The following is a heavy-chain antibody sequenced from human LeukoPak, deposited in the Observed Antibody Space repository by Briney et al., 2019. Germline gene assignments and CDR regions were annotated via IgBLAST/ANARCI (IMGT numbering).Heavy chain of an antibody. D-gene: IGHD2-8*02. Sequence: SETLSLTCTVSGGSISSGGYYWSWIRQPPGKGLEWIGYIYHSGSTYYNPSLKSRVTISVDRSKNQFSLRLSSVTAADTAVYYCARVLLGVRYYFDYWGQGTLVTVSS. CDR1: GGSISSGGYY. V-gene: IGHV4-30-2*01. CDR2: IYHSGST. CDR3: ARVLLGVRYYFDY. J-gene: IGHJ4*02.